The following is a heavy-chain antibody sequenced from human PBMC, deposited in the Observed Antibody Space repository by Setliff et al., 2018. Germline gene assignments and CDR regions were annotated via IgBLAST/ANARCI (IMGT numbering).Heavy chain of an antibody. J-gene: IGHJ4*02. Sequence: LRLSCTASGLSYTNDWVSWVRQAPGKGPEWLASINPHGSEKYYADSVKGRFTISRDNAKNSLSLQMNNLRSEDTAVYYCFGAGTCSYWGQGTLVTVSS. V-gene: IGHV3-7*01. D-gene: IGHD3-10*01. CDR2: INPHGSEK. CDR3: FGAGTCSY. CDR1: GLSYTNDW.